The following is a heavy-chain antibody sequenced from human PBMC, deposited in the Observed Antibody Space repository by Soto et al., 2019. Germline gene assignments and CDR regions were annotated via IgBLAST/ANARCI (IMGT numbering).Heavy chain of an antibody. Sequence: QVQLVQSGAEVKKPGSSVKVSCKASGGTFSSYAISWVRQAPGQGLEWMGGIIPIFGTANYAQKFQGRVTITADESTSPAYMELSSLRSEDTAVYYCAGGGEGTIFGVAPPFEGWGQGTLVTVSS. D-gene: IGHD3-3*01. J-gene: IGHJ4*02. CDR2: IIPIFGTA. V-gene: IGHV1-69*01. CDR3: AGGGEGTIFGVAPPFEG. CDR1: GGTFSSYA.